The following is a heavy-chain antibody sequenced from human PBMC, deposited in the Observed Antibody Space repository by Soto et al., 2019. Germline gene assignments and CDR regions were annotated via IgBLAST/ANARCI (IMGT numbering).Heavy chain of an antibody. J-gene: IGHJ4*02. CDR1: GFTFDDYA. CDR2: ISWNSGSI. D-gene: IGHD1-7*01. V-gene: IGHV3-9*01. CDR3: AKCGEYNWNYGSFDY. Sequence: PGGSLRLSCAASGFTFDDYAMHWVRQAPGKGLEWVSGISWNSGSIGYADSVKGRFTISRDNAKNSLYLQMNSLRAEDTALYYCAKCGEYNWNYGSFDYWGQGTLVTVSS.